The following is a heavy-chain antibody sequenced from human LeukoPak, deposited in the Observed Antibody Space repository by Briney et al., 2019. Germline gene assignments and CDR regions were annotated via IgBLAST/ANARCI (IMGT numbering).Heavy chain of an antibody. Sequence: ASVKVSCKASGYIFTTYVLHWVRQAPGQRLEWMGWINAGNGNTKYSQKFQGRVTITRDTSASTAYMELSSLRSEDTAVYYCARDVYSTLGGDMVRGVKWELDYWGQGTLVTVSS. J-gene: IGHJ4*02. V-gene: IGHV1-3*01. D-gene: IGHD3-10*01. CDR1: GYIFTTYV. CDR2: INAGNGNT. CDR3: ARDVYSTLGGDMVRGVKWELDY.